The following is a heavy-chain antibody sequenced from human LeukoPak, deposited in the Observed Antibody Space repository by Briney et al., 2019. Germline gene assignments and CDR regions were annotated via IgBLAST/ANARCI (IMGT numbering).Heavy chain of an antibody. CDR3: AKRYAENVDY. CDR2: IRYDASTK. Sequence: GGSLRLSCAASGFSFSSYNMDWVRQAPGKGLEWVAFIRYDASTKYYGDSVKGRFTISRDNSKSTLYLQMNSLSAEGTAVYYCAKRYAENVDYWGQGTLVAVSS. V-gene: IGHV3-30*02. CDR1: GFSFSSYN. J-gene: IGHJ4*02. D-gene: IGHD2-8*01.